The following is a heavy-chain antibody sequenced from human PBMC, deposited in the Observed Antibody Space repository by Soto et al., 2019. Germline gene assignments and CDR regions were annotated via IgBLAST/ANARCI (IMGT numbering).Heavy chain of an antibody. J-gene: IGHJ6*02. D-gene: IGHD3-10*01. Sequence: QVQLVESGGGVVQPGRSMRLSCAASGFTFSTYAMYWVRQAPGKGLEWVAVISYDGSIKYYADSVKGRFTNSRDNSKNTLYLQMSSLRVEDTAAYYCARDGPPYASGSYSNHGMDVWGPGTTVTVSS. CDR1: GFTFSTYA. CDR3: ARDGPPYASGSYSNHGMDV. V-gene: IGHV3-30-3*01. CDR2: ISYDGSIK.